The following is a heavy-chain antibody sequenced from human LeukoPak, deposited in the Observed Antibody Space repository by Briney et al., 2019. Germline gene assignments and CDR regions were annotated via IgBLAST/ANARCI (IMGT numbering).Heavy chain of an antibody. CDR1: GGSITRFY. D-gene: IGHD6-13*01. Sequence: PSETLSLTCTVSGGSITRFYWSWIRQPPGKGLEWIGYIYDIGTTNYNPSLKTRVTMSVDTSNNQFSLKLSSVTAADTAVYYCATGVHGITAAGDYYFDYRGQGTLVTVSS. J-gene: IGHJ4*02. CDR2: IYDIGTT. V-gene: IGHV4-59*03. CDR3: ATGVHGITAAGDYYFDY.